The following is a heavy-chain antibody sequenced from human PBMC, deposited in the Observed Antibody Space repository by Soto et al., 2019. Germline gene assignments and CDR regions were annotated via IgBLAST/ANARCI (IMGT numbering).Heavy chain of an antibody. V-gene: IGHV4-31*03. CDR3: ARFTIFGVVIMIDP. D-gene: IGHD3-3*01. CDR2: IYYSGST. CDR1: GGSISSGGYY. Sequence: SETLSLTCTVSGGSISSGGYYWSWIRQHPGKGLEWIGYIYYSGSTYYNPSLKSRVTISVDTSKNQFSLKLSSVTAADTAVYYCARFTIFGVVIMIDPWGQGTLVTVSS. J-gene: IGHJ5*02.